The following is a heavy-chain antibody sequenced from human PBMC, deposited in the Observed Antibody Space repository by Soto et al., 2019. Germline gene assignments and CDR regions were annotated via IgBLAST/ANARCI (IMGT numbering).Heavy chain of an antibody. V-gene: IGHV3-9*01. J-gene: IGHJ5*02. CDR3: AKYSNCGRRQGGEFDT. Sequence: EAQLVESGGGLVQPGRSLRVSCAASGLTFDDYAMHWVRQAPGKGLEWVAGISGNSGSIAYADSVKGRFTISRDNAKNSLHLKMSSLRVEDTALYYCAKYSNCGRRQGGEFDTWGQGTLVTVSS. CDR2: ISGNSGSI. CDR1: GLTFDDYA. D-gene: IGHD1-7*01.